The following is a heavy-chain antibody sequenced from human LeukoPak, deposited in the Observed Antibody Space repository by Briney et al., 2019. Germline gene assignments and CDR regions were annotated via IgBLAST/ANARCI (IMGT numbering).Heavy chain of an antibody. V-gene: IGHV3-48*01. J-gene: IGHJ6*03. CDR3: ATLDQDITIFGVASPGSYMDV. CDR2: ISSSSSTI. D-gene: IGHD3-3*01. CDR1: GFTFSSYS. Sequence: GGSLRLSCAASGFTFSSYSMNWVRQAPGKGLEWVSYISSSSSTIYYADSVKGRFTISRDNAKNSLYLQMNSLRAEDTAVYYCATLDQDITIFGVASPGSYMDVWGKGTTVTVSS.